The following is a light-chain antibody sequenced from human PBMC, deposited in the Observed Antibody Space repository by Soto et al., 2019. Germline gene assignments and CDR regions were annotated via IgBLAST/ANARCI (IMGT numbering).Light chain of an antibody. CDR2: AAY. CDR1: QSISTY. V-gene: IGKV1-39*01. CDR3: QQSYCXPRT. J-gene: IGKJ1*01. Sequence: DIQMTQSPSSLSASVGDRVTITCRAGQSISTYLNWYQQKPGKDPKLLIHAAYHLKSGVPSRFSGRGSGTDFPLTLSSLQPEDFATYSSQQSYCXPRTCGQWTKV.